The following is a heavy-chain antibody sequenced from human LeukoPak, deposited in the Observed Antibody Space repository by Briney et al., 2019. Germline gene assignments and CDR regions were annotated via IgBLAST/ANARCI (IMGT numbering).Heavy chain of an antibody. CDR1: GFTVSSSY. Sequence: GGSLRLSCAASGFTVSSSYMSWVRQAPGKGLEWVSVIYSGGTTYYADSVKGRFTISRDNSNNTLYLQMNSLRADDTAVYYCARGPVTKFEIWGQGTILTVSS. V-gene: IGHV3-53*01. CDR2: IYSGGTT. D-gene: IGHD4-17*01. J-gene: IGHJ3*02. CDR3: ARGPVTKFEI.